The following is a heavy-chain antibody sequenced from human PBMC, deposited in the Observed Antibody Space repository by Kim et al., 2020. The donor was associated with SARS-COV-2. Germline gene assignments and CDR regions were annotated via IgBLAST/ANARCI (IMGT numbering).Heavy chain of an antibody. Sequence: YHPSLKSRVTISVDTSKNQFSLKLSSVTAADTAVYYCARGSYYGIVFFDYWGQGTLVTVSS. CDR3: ARGSYYGIVFFDY. D-gene: IGHD1-26*01. V-gene: IGHV4-34*01. J-gene: IGHJ4*02.